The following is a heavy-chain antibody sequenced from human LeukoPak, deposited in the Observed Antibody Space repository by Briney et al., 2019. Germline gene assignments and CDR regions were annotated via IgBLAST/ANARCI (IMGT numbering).Heavy chain of an antibody. V-gene: IGHV3-74*01. CDR3: ARISLSGWVNDH. Sequence: GGSLRLSCAASGFTFSSHWMHGVRQAPGKGLVWVTRISSDGSSTSYADSVKGRFTISRDNAKNTLYLQMSSLRAEDTAMYYCARISLSGWVNDHWGQGTLVTVSS. J-gene: IGHJ4*02. CDR1: GFTFSSHW. D-gene: IGHD6-19*01. CDR2: ISSDGSST.